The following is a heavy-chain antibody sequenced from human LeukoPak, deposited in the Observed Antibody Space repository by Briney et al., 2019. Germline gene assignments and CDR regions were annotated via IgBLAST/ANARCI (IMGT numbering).Heavy chain of an antibody. V-gene: IGHV3-30*03. CDR3: ARDRSSRDSSGYFDY. J-gene: IGHJ4*02. Sequence: PGGSLRLSCAASGFTFSSYGMHWVRQAPGKGLEWVAVISYDGSNKYYADSVKGRFTISRDNSKNTLYLQMNSLRAEDTAVYYCARDRSSRDSSGYFDYWGQGTLVTVSS. CDR1: GFTFSSYG. D-gene: IGHD3-22*01. CDR2: ISYDGSNK.